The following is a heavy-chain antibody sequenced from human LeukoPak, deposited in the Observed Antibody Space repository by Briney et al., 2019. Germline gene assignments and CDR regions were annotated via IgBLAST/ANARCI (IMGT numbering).Heavy chain of an antibody. V-gene: IGHV1-69*04. D-gene: IGHD1-7*01. CDR1: GGTFSSYA. CDR2: IIPILGIA. J-gene: IGHJ4*02. Sequence: ASVKVSCKASGGTFSSYAISWVRQAPGQGLEWMGRIIPILGIANYAQKFQGRVTITTDESTSTAYMELSSLRSEDTAVYYCARGHWNYLNPLFDYWGQGTLVTVSS. CDR3: ARGHWNYLNPLFDY.